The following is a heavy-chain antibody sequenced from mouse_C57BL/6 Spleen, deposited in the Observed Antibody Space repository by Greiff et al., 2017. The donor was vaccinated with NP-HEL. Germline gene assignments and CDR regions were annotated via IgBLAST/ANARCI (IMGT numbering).Heavy chain of an antibody. D-gene: IGHD2-1*01. J-gene: IGHJ2*01. CDR2: IYPGDGDT. CDR1: GYAFSSYW. V-gene: IGHV1-80*01. Sequence: QVQLQQSGAELVKPGASVKISCKASGYAFSSYWMNWVKQRPGKGLEWIGQIYPGDGDTNYNGKFKGKATLTADKSSSTAYMQLSSLTSEDSAVYFWARGIQYGNYYFGHRGQGTTLTVSS. CDR3: ARGIQYGNYYFGH.